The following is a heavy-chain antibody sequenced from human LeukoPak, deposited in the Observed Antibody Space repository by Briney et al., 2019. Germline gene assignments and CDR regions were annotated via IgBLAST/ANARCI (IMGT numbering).Heavy chain of an antibody. J-gene: IGHJ2*01. Sequence: PGGSLRLSCAASGLNFNDNDMDWVRQAPGKGLEWVAVIWDDGSNKYYAESVKGRFTISRDISKNMLYLQMSSLRVEDTAVYYCAKERGGQDWDFDLWGRGTLVTVSS. D-gene: IGHD3-10*01. V-gene: IGHV3-33*06. CDR2: IWDDGSNK. CDR1: GLNFNDND. CDR3: AKERGGQDWDFDL.